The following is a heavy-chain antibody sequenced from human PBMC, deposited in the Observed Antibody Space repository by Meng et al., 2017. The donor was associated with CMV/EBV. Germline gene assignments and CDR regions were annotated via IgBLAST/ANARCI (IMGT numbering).Heavy chain of an antibody. CDR3: ARDPVRSPSF. J-gene: IGHJ4*02. Sequence: GESLKISCAASGFTFSDYWMHWVRKVPGKGLLWVSHINEDGSETNYADAVKGRFTIWRDNTKNTMYLQMSYLRAEDTAVYYCARDPVRSPSFWGQGILVTVSS. CDR1: GFTFSDYW. D-gene: IGHD3-10*01. V-gene: IGHV3-74*01. CDR2: INEDGSET.